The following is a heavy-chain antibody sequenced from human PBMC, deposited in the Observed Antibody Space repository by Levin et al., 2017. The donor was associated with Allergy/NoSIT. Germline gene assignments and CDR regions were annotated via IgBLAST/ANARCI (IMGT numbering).Heavy chain of an antibody. D-gene: IGHD3-10*01. Sequence: PSQTLSLTCTVSGDSITRGDNYWSWIRQYPGKGLEWIGFISYSGHAHYNPSLKSRLSMSLDTSKNQFSLSLTSVTVADTAVYYCARDGCAWFGEWYGMDDWGQGTTVIVSS. CDR1: GDSITRGDNY. CDR2: ISYSGHA. CDR3: ARDGCAWFGEWYGMDD. J-gene: IGHJ6*02. V-gene: IGHV4-31*03.